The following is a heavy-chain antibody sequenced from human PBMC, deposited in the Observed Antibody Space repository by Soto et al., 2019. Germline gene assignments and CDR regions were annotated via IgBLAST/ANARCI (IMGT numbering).Heavy chain of an antibody. J-gene: IGHJ4*02. CDR1: GGSIRSSNYY. CDR2: IYYSGDT. CDR3: ASLQVPGNFDY. V-gene: IGHV4-39*01. Sequence: PSETLSLTCTVSGGSIRSSNYYWAWVRQPPGKGLEWIANIYYSGDTYFHPSLRSRLTVSVDTSKNQFSLKLSSLTAADTAMYYCASLQVPGNFDYWGQGTLVTVPS. D-gene: IGHD6-13*01.